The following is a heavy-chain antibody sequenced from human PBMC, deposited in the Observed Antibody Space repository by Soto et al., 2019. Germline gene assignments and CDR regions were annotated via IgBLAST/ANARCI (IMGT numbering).Heavy chain of an antibody. D-gene: IGHD6-19*01. Sequence: SVKVSCKASGYTFSGFYMHWVRQAPGQGLEWMGWINPNSGGTKSAEKFQGRVTMTRDTSISTAYMELSRLTSDDTAVYYCASAAVTGTAGLDFWGQGTQVTVSS. CDR3: ASAAVTGTAGLDF. CDR1: GYTFSGFY. J-gene: IGHJ4*02. CDR2: INPNSGGT. V-gene: IGHV1-2*02.